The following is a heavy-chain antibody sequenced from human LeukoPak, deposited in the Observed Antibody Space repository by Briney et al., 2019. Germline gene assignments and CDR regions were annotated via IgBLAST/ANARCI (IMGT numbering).Heavy chain of an antibody. CDR2: IYYSGST. Sequence: PSETLSLTCTVSGGPISSYYWSWIRQSPGKGLEWIGYIYYSGSTNYNPSLKSRVTISVDTSKNQFSLKLSSVTAADTALYYCASRGYNSGFNWFDPWGQGTLVTVSS. D-gene: IGHD5-18*01. CDR1: GGPISSYY. J-gene: IGHJ5*02. CDR3: ASRGYNSGFNWFDP. V-gene: IGHV4-59*01.